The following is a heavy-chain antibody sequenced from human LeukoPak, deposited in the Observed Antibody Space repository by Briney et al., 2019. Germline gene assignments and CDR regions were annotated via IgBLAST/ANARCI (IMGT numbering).Heavy chain of an antibody. CDR2: INPNSGGT. CDR3: ARDRGPVVTATYYYMDV. V-gene: IGHV1-2*02. D-gene: IGHD2-21*02. Sequence: ASVKVSCKASGYTFTSYGISWVRQAPGQGLEWMGWINPNSGGTNYAQKFQGRVTMTRDTSISTAYMELSRLRSDDTAVYYCARDRGPVVTATYYYMDVWGKGTTVTVSS. CDR1: GYTFTSYG. J-gene: IGHJ6*03.